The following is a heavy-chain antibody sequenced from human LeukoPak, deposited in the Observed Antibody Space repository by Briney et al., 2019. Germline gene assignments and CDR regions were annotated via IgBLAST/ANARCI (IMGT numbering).Heavy chain of an antibody. CDR1: GFTFSSYG. J-gene: IGHJ4*02. CDR2: IWYDGSNK. Sequence: GGSLRLSCAASGFTFSSYGMPWVRQAPGKGLEWVAVIWYDGSNKYYADSVKGRFTISRDNSKNTLYLQMNSLRAEDTAVYYCARALLAPYDSSGYYPDYWGQGTLVTVSS. CDR3: ARALLAPYDSSGYYPDY. D-gene: IGHD3-22*01. V-gene: IGHV3-33*01.